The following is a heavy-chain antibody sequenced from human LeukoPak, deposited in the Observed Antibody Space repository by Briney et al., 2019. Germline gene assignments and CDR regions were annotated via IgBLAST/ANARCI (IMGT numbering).Heavy chain of an antibody. CDR1: GFTVSSNY. V-gene: IGHV3-66*01. CDR2: IYSGGST. CDR3: AREGYCSGGSCYYYGMDV. D-gene: IGHD2-15*01. Sequence: GGSLRLSCAASGFTVSSNYMSWVRQAPGKGLEWFSVIYSGGSTYYADSVKGRFTISRDNSKNTLYLQMNSLRAEDTAVYYCAREGYCSGGSCYYYGMDVWGQGTTVTVSS. J-gene: IGHJ6*02.